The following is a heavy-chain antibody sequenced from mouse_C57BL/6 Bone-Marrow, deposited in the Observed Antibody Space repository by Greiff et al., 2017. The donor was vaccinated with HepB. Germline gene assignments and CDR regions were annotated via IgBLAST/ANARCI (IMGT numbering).Heavy chain of an antibody. D-gene: IGHD1-1*02. CDR3: ARDPLSYAMDY. CDR1: GFTFSDYY. V-gene: IGHV5-16*01. J-gene: IGHJ4*01. CDR2: INYDGSST. Sequence: EVQVVESEGGLVQPGSSMKLSCTASGFTFSDYYMAWVRQVPEKGLEWVANINYDGSSTYYLDSLKSRFIISRDNAKNILYLQMSSLKSEDTATYYCARDPLSYAMDYWGQGTSVTVSS.